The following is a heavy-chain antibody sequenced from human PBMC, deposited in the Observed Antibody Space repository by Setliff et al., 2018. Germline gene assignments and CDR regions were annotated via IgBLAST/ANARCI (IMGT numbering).Heavy chain of an antibody. V-gene: IGHV4-59*01. CDR3: ARGGTFRYFDY. CDR2: VYYSGTA. D-gene: IGHD5-12*01. J-gene: IGHJ4*02. CDR1: DGSLSTYY. Sequence: LSLTCTVSDGSLSTYYWSWIRQPPGKGLEWIGYVYYSGTAYYNPSLKSRVTVIVDTSKNQFSLRLSSVTAADTAVYYCARGGTFRYFDYWGQGTPVTVSS.